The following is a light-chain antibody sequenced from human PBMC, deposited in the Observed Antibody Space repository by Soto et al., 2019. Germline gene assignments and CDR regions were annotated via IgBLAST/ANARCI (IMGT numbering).Light chain of an antibody. CDR2: AVT. V-gene: IGLV2-8*01. Sequence: QSALTQPPSASGFPGQSVTISCTGTSSNFGYYDYVSWYQQHPGKAPKPVIYAVTKRPSGVPDRVSASKSGNTASLTVSRLRAEDEADYDCSSYAGSNNFVFGSGTKLTVL. CDR1: SSNFGYYDY. J-gene: IGLJ1*01. CDR3: SSYAGSNNFV.